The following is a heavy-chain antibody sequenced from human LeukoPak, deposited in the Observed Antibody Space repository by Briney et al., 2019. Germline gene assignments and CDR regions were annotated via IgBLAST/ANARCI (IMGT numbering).Heavy chain of an antibody. Sequence: SSETLSLTCTVSGGSISSSSYYWGWIRQPPGKGLEWIGSIYYSGSTYYNPSLKSRVTISVDTSKNQLSLKLSSVTAADTAVYYCARVRTTVVPYGWFDPWGQGTLVTVSS. V-gene: IGHV4-39*07. J-gene: IGHJ5*02. D-gene: IGHD4-23*01. CDR1: GGSISSSSYY. CDR3: ARVRTTVVPYGWFDP. CDR2: IYYSGST.